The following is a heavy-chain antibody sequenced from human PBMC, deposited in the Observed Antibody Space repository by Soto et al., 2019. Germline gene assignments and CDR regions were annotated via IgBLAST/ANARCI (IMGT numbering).Heavy chain of an antibody. Sequence: SVKVSWKASGGTFSSYAISWVRQAPGQGLEWMGGIIPIFGTANYAQKFQGRVTITADKSTSIAYMELSRLRSEDTAAYYCARDRSVVGSYYFHYWGHGPLVPVSS. CDR2: IIPIFGTA. D-gene: IGHD2-15*01. CDR3: ARDRSVVGSYYFHY. J-gene: IGHJ4*01. CDR1: GGTFSSYA. V-gene: IGHV1-69*06.